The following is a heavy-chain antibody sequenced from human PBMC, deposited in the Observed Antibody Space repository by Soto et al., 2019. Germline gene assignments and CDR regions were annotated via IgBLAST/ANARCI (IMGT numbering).Heavy chain of an antibody. J-gene: IGHJ5*02. CDR2: ISGSGGST. V-gene: IGHV3-23*01. D-gene: IGHD4-17*01. Sequence: EVQLLESGGGLVQPGGSLRLSCAASGFTFSSYAMSWVRQAPGKGLEWVSGISGSGGSTYYADSVKGRFTISRDNSKNTLYLQMNSLRAEDTAVYYCAKDLRGATVTTLVGTPWGQGTLVTVSS. CDR3: AKDLRGATVTTLVGTP. CDR1: GFTFSSYA.